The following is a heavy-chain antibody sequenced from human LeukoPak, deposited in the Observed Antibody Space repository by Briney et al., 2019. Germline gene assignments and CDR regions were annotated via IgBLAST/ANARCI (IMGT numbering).Heavy chain of an antibody. CDR3: ARDSGYNYGPFDS. Sequence: KPSETLSLTCTVSGGSISSDDYYWSWIRQPPGKGLEWIGSICHTGSTYYNPSLKSRVTISTDASKNQFSLNLSSVTAADTAVYYCARDSGYNYGPFDSWGQGTLVTVSS. J-gene: IGHJ4*02. CDR1: GGSISSDDYY. V-gene: IGHV4-30-4*01. D-gene: IGHD5-18*01. CDR2: ICHTGST.